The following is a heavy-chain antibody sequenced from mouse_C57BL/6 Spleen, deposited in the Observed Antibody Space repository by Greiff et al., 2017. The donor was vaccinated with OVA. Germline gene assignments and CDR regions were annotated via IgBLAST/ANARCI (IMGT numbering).Heavy chain of an antibody. V-gene: IGHV1-53*01. CDR1: GYTFTSYW. CDR2: INPSNGGT. J-gene: IGHJ1*03. D-gene: IGHD1-1*01. Sequence: VQLQQPGTELVKPGASVKLSCKASGYTFTSYWMHWVKQRPGQGLEWIGNINPSNGGTNYNEKFKSKATLTVAKSSSTAYMQLSSLTSENSAVYYCARAGYYGSSYGYFDVWGTGTTVTVSS. CDR3: ARAGYYGSSYGYFDV.